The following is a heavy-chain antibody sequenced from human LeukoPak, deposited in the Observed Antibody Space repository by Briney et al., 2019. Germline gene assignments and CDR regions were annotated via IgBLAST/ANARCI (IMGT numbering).Heavy chain of an antibody. CDR2: IIPIFGTV. D-gene: IGHD3-3*01. CDR1: GGTFSSYA. Sequence: SVKVSCKASGGTFSSYAISWVRQAPGQGLEWMGGIIPIFGTVNYAQKFQGRVTITTDESTSTAYMELSSLRSEDTAVYYCAQGEVTIFGVGYYYYMDVWGKGTTVTVSS. CDR3: AQGEVTIFGVGYYYYMDV. V-gene: IGHV1-69*05. J-gene: IGHJ6*03.